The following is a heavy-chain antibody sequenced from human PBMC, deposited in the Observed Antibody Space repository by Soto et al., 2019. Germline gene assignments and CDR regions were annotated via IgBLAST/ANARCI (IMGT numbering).Heavy chain of an antibody. Sequence: LRLSCAASGFTFSSYAMSWVRQAPGKGLEWVSAISGSGGSTYYADSVKGRFTISRDNSKNTLYLQMNSLRAEDTAVYYCAKDHVEIVATPQFYFDYWGQGTLVTVSS. CDR1: GFTFSSYA. CDR3: AKDHVEIVATPQFYFDY. J-gene: IGHJ4*02. CDR2: ISGSGGST. V-gene: IGHV3-23*01. D-gene: IGHD5-12*01.